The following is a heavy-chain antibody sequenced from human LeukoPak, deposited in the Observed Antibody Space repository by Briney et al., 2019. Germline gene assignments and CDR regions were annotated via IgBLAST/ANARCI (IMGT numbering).Heavy chain of an antibody. CDR2: IYYSGRT. CDR3: ARKYCGGDCYAWYYGMDV. V-gene: IGHV4-59*01. CDR1: GGPISSYY. D-gene: IGHD2-21*02. J-gene: IGHJ6*02. Sequence: KPAETLSLTCTGSGGPISSYYWSWIRQPPGKGLEWIGYIYYSGRTNYNPSLKSRVTISVDTSKNQFSLKLSSVTAADTAVYYCARKYCGGDCYAWYYGMDVWGQGTTVTVSS.